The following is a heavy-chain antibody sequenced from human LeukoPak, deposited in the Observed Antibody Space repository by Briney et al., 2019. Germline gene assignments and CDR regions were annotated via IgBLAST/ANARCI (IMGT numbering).Heavy chain of an antibody. CDR3: ARETNPEIYGDSPNWFDP. J-gene: IGHJ5*02. D-gene: IGHD4-17*01. CDR2: ISYDESNK. Sequence: PGGSLRLSCSASGFTFSSYGMHWVRQAPGKGLEWVAVISYDESNKYYADSVKGRFTISRDNSKNTLYLQMNSLRGEDTAVYYCARETNPEIYGDSPNWFDPWGQGTLVTVSS. CDR1: GFTFSSYG. V-gene: IGHV3-30*03.